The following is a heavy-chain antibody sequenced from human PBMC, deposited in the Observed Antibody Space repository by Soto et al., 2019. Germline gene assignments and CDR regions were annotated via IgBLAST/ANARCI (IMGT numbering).Heavy chain of an antibody. Sequence: SETLSLTCTVSGGSVSSNYWSWVRQPPGKGLEWIGYISYSGNTNYNSSLKSRVTISLDTSKNQFSLRLSSVSAADTAVYYCARSYYDFWSGSYYYYLEVWGKGTTVTVPS. CDR2: ISYSGNT. V-gene: IGHV4-59*08. CDR3: ARSYYDFWSGSYYYYLEV. D-gene: IGHD3-3*01. CDR1: GGSVSSNY. J-gene: IGHJ6*03.